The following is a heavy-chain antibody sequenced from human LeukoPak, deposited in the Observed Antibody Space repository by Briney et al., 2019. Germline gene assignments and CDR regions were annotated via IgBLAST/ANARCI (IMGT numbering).Heavy chain of an antibody. Sequence: PGGSLRLSCAASGFTFSSYPMSWVRQAPGRGLEWVSVISANSGATYYADSVKGRFTISRDNAKNTLYLQMNNLGGEDTALYYCSKAGDTNYYRYGDYWGQGTLVTVSS. D-gene: IGHD5-18*01. CDR1: GFTFSSYP. CDR2: ISANSGAT. CDR3: SKAGDTNYYRYGDY. J-gene: IGHJ4*02. V-gene: IGHV3-23*01.